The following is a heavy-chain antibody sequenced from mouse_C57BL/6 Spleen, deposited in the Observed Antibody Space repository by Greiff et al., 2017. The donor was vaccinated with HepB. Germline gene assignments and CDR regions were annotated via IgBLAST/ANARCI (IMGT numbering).Heavy chain of an antibody. D-gene: IGHD2-3*01. Sequence: EVQVVESGGGLVQPKGSLKLSCAASGFSFNTYAMNWVRQAPGKGLEWVARIRSKSNNYATYYADSVKDRFTISRDDSESMLYLQMNNLKTEDTAMYYCVRPLLYDGYGGFAYWGQGTLVTVSA. CDR2: IRSKSNNYAT. CDR3: VRPLLYDGYGGFAY. V-gene: IGHV10-1*01. CDR1: GFSFNTYA. J-gene: IGHJ3*01.